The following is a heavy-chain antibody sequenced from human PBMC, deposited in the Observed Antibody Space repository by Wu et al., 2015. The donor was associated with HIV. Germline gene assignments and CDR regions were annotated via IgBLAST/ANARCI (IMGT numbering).Heavy chain of an antibody. CDR1: GGTFNSYV. CDR2: IIPIFGTA. J-gene: IGHJ6*03. D-gene: IGHD2-2*01. CDR3: ALRGGEGCSSTRVLQYYYYYMDV. Sequence: QVQLVQSGAEVKKPGSSMKVSCKASGGTFNSYVISWVRQAPGQGLEWMGGIIPIFGTANFAQKFQGRLTIAADESTSTVYMELSSLRSEDTAVYYCALRGGEGCSSTRVLQYYYYYMDVWAKGTTVTVSS. V-gene: IGHV1-69*12.